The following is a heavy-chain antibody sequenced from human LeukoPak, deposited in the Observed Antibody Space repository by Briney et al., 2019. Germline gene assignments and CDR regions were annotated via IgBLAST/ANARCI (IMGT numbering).Heavy chain of an antibody. CDR2: ISYDGSNK. J-gene: IGHJ4*02. Sequence: GGSLRLSCAASEFTFSNYGMHWVRQAPGKGLEWLSFISYDGSNKYYADSVMGRFTISRDNSKNTLYLQMNTLRAEDTAVYYCARGSGSYFSILDNWGQGTLVTVSS. CDR3: ARGSGSYFSILDN. V-gene: IGHV3-30*19. D-gene: IGHD1-26*01. CDR1: EFTFSNYG.